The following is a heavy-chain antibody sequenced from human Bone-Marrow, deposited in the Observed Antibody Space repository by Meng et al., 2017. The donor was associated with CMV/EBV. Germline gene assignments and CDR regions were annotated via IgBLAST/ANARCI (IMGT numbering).Heavy chain of an antibody. Sequence: SETLSLTCTVSGGSISSSSYYWGWIHQPPGKGLEWIGNIYFSGSTYYNPSLKSRVTISVDTSKNQFSLKLSSVTAADTAVYYCASLPIDNRDGYNHFNYWGHGTLVTVSS. V-gene: IGHV4-39*01. CDR3: ASLPIDNRDGYNHFNY. CDR2: IYFSGST. CDR1: GGSISSSSYY. D-gene: IGHD5-24*01. J-gene: IGHJ4*01.